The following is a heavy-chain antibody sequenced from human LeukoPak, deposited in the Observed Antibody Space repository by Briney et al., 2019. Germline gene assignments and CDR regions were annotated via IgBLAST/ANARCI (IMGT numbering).Heavy chain of an antibody. CDR2: ISAYTGNT. J-gene: IGHJ6*02. Sequence: ASVKVSCKASGYTFTSYGISWVRQAPGQGLEWMGGISAYTGNTNYAQNLQGRVTMTTDTSTSTAYMELRSLRSDDTAVYYCARDHTLRYFDWLLPPYYYYYGMDVWGQGTTVTVSS. CDR1: GYTFTSYG. V-gene: IGHV1-18*01. D-gene: IGHD3-9*01. CDR3: ARDHTLRYFDWLLPPYYYYYGMDV.